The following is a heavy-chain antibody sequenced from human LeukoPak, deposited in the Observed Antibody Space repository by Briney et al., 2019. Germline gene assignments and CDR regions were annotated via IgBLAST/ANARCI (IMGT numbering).Heavy chain of an antibody. CDR3: ARERLIAGATVFDY. D-gene: IGHD1-26*01. CDR1: GDSISRHY. CDR2: IYCSGIT. J-gene: IGHJ4*02. Sequence: PSENLSLTCTVSGDSISRHYWSWIRQPPGKGLEWIGCIYCSGITSYNPSLKSRVTISVDTSNNQFSPKLTSMTAADTAVYFCARERLIAGATVFDYWGQGTLVTVSS. V-gene: IGHV4-59*11.